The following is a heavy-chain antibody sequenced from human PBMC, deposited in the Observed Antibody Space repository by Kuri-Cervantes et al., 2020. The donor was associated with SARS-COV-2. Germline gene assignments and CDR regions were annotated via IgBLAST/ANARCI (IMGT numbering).Heavy chain of an antibody. V-gene: IGHV4-4*07. D-gene: IGHD3-10*01. CDR1: GGSISSYY. Sequence: SETLSLTCTVSGGSISSYYWSWIRQPAGKGLEWIGRIYTSGSTNYNPSLKSRVTMSVDTSKNQFSLKLSSVTAADTAVYYCARHGVTMVRGVIYAFDIWGQGTMVTVSS. CDR3: ARHGVTMVRGVIYAFDI. CDR2: IYTSGST. J-gene: IGHJ3*02.